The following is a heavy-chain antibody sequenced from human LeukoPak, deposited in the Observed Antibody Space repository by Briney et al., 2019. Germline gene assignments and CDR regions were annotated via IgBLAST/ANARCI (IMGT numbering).Heavy chain of an antibody. CDR3: AKFFTGEYVRAFDV. J-gene: IGHJ3*01. Sequence: GGSLRLSCAASGFAFSSYGMHWVRQAPGKGLEWVAYIHYDSSTEDYADSVKGRFTISRDNSKNTLYLQMNSLRAEDTAVYYCAKFFTGEYVRAFDVWGQGTMVTVSS. CDR2: IHYDSSTE. CDR1: GFAFSSYG. D-gene: IGHD3-10*02. V-gene: IGHV3-30*02.